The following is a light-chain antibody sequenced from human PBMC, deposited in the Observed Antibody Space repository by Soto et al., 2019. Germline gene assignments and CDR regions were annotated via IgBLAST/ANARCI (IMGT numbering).Light chain of an antibody. V-gene: IGKV3-20*01. J-gene: IGKJ1*01. Sequence: EIVLPQSPGTLSLSPGERATLSCRASQSVSSSYLAWYQQKPGQAPRLLIYGASSRATGIPDRFSVSGSGTDFTLTISRLEPEDFAVYYCKQYGSSGTVGQGTKVDIK. CDR3: KQYGSSGT. CDR2: GAS. CDR1: QSVSSSY.